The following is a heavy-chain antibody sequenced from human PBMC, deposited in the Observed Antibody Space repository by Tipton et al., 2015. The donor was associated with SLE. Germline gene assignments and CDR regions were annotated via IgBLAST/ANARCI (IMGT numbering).Heavy chain of an antibody. D-gene: IGHD6-19*01. J-gene: IGHJ4*02. CDR3: ARDRGSGWFDFDY. V-gene: IGHV3-53*05. CDR1: GFTVSSNY. CDR2: IYSGGST. Sequence: SLRLSCAASGFTVSSNYMSWVRQAPGKGLEWVSVIYSGGSTYYADSEKGRFAISRDNSKNTLYLQMNSLRAEDTAVHYCARDRGSGWFDFDYWGQGTLVTVSS.